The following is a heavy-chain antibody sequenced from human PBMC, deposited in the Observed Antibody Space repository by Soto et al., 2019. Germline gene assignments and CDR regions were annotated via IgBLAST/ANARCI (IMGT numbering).Heavy chain of an antibody. CDR2: TYYRSKWYY. Sequence: PSQTLSLTCGISGDSVSSNSAGWSWIRQSPSRGLEWLGRTYYRSKWYYDYAESVKGRVTIKPDTAKNQLSLQLNSVTPEDTAVYYCARGYGRNFEDWGQGTRVTVSS. V-gene: IGHV6-1*01. J-gene: IGHJ4*02. CDR1: GDSVSSNSAG. D-gene: IGHD5-18*01. CDR3: ARGYGRNFED.